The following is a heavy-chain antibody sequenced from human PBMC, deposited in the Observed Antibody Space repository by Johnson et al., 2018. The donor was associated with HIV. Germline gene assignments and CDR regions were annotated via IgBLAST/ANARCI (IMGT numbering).Heavy chain of an antibody. CDR1: GFTFSSYG. V-gene: IGHV3-30*03. CDR3: AREPLSSGGWDDAFDI. Sequence: QVQLVESGGGVVQPGRSLRLSYAASGFTFSSYGMHWVRQAPGKGLEWVAVISFDGSNKNYADSVKGRFTISRDNSKNTLYLQMNSLRAEDTAVYYCAREPLSSGGWDDAFDIWGQGTMVTVSS. D-gene: IGHD2-15*01. J-gene: IGHJ3*02. CDR2: ISFDGSNK.